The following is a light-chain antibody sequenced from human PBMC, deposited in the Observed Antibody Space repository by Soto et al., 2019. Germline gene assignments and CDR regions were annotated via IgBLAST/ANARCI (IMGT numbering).Light chain of an antibody. Sequence: QSVLTQSPSASASLGASVKLTCTLSSGHSSYAIAWHQQQPEKGPRYLMKLNSDGSHSKGDGIPDRFSGSSSGAERYLTISSLQSEDEADYYCQTWGTGTVNVVFGGGTKLTVL. CDR3: QTWGTGTVNVV. J-gene: IGLJ2*01. CDR2: LNSDGSH. V-gene: IGLV4-69*01. CDR1: SGHSSYA.